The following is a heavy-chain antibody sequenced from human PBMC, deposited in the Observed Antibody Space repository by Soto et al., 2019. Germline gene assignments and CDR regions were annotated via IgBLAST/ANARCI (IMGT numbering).Heavy chain of an antibody. Sequence: PGGSLRLSCAASGFTFSSYAMSWVRQAPGKGLEWVSAISGSGGSTYYADSVKGRFTISRDNSKNTLYLQMNSLRAEDTAVYYCAKDTDYYDSSGYYFAFDIWGQGTMVTVSS. CDR3: AKDTDYYDSSGYYFAFDI. CDR2: ISGSGGST. J-gene: IGHJ3*02. CDR1: GFTFSSYA. D-gene: IGHD3-22*01. V-gene: IGHV3-23*01.